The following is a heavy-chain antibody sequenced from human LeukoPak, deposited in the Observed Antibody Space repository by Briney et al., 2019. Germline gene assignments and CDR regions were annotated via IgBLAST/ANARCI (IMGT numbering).Heavy chain of an antibody. CDR3: ARDRRRITIFGVVQRVNWFDP. J-gene: IGHJ5*02. D-gene: IGHD3-3*01. V-gene: IGHV4-59*01. CDR1: GGSISSYY. CDR2: IYYSGST. Sequence: PSETLSLTCTVSGGSISSYYWSWIRQPPGKGLEWIGYIYYSGSTNYNPSLKGRVTISVDTSKNQFSLKLSSVTAADTAVYYCARDRRRITIFGVVQRVNWFDPWGQGTLVTVSS.